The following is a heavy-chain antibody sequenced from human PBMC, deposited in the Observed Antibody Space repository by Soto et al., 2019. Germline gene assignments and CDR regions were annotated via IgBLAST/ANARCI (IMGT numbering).Heavy chain of an antibody. J-gene: IGHJ6*02. V-gene: IGHV3-13*05. CDR1: GFTFRNYD. CDR3: ARTDRDFYGLDV. Sequence: EVQLVESGGGLVQPGGSLRLSCEASGFTFRNYDMHWVRQGTGKGMEWVSGISAAGDPDYADSVEGRFTISRENAQNSFFLQMNSLRVGDTAVYYCARTDRDFYGLDVWGQGNTVIFSS. CDR2: ISAAGDP.